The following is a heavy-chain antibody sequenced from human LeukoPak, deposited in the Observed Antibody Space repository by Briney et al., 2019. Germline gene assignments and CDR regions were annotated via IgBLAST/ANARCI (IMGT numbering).Heavy chain of an antibody. CDR3: ARAIAGPQYYAT. Sequence: PGGSLRLSCAASGFPFTTHWGAWVRQAPGRGLGGVARIKQDVRDTFYVDSVKGRFTISRDNAKNSLYLQMNSLRAEDTAVYYCARAIAGPQYYATWGQGTMVTVSS. V-gene: IGHV3-7*01. CDR1: GFPFTTHW. D-gene: IGHD2-8*01. CDR2: IKQDVRDT. J-gene: IGHJ3*01.